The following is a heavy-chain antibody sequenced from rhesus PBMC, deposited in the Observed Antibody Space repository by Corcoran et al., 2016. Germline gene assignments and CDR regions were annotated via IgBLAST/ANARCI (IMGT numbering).Heavy chain of an antibody. CDR2: IYGGSGNT. Sequence: QVQLQESGPGLVKPSETLSLTCAVSGGSISDNYYWNWIRQPPGKGLDWIGKIYGGSGNTYYNPSLKSRVSISKDTSKNQFSLKVSSVTAADTAVFYCARVGISAGHQGDLWGQGLLVTVSA. CDR3: ARVGISAGHQGDL. J-gene: IGHJ4*01. D-gene: IGHD6-13*01. V-gene: IGHV4S9*01. CDR1: GGSISDNYY.